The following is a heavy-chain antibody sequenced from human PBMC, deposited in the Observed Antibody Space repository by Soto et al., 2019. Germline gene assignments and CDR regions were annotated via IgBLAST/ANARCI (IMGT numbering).Heavy chain of an antibody. CDR2: IYHSGST. CDR3: ARERSGYGTRNWFDP. Sequence: PSETLSLTCAVSGGSIGSGGYSWSWIRQPPGKGLEWIGYIYHSGSTYYNPSLKSRVTISVDRSKNQFSLKLSSVTAADTAVYYCARERSGYGTRNWFDPWGQGTLVTVSS. CDR1: GGSIGSGGYS. V-gene: IGHV4-30-2*01. J-gene: IGHJ5*02. D-gene: IGHD3-22*01.